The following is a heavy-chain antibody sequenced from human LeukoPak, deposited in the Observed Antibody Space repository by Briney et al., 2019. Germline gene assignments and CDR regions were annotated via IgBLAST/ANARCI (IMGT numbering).Heavy chain of an antibody. CDR1: GYTFTSYD. CDR3: ARGPYYYFWSGYYKGDYFDY. Sequence: ASVKVSCKASGYTFTSYDINWVRQATGQGLEWMGGMNPNSGNTGYAQKFQGRVTITRNTSISTAYMELSSLRSEDTAVYSCARGPYYYFWSGYYKGDYFDYWGQGTLVTVSS. J-gene: IGHJ4*02. V-gene: IGHV1-8*03. D-gene: IGHD3-3*01. CDR2: MNPNSGNT.